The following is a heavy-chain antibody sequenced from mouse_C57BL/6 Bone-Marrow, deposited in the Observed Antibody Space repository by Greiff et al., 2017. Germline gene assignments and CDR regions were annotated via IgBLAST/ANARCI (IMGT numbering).Heavy chain of an antibody. CDR2: IDPSDSYP. CDR3: ARSVTTVVARRGWFAY. D-gene: IGHD1-1*01. CDR1: GYTFTSYW. Sequence: QFQLQQPGAELVMPGASVKLSCKASGYTFTSYWMHWVKQRPGQGLEWIGEIDPSDSYPNYNQKFKGKSTLTVDKSSSTAYMQLSSLTSEDSAVYYCARSVTTVVARRGWFAYWGQGTLVTVSA. J-gene: IGHJ3*01. V-gene: IGHV1-69*01.